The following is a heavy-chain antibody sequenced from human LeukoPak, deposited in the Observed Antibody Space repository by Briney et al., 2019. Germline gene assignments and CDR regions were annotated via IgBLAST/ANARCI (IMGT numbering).Heavy chain of an antibody. V-gene: IGHV4-59*08. J-gene: IGHJ4*02. Sequence: TSETLSLTCTVSGGSINSYYWSWIRQPPGKGLEWIGYIYDSGSTNYNPSLKSRVTISVDTSKNQFSLKLSSVTAADTAVYYCARQVGSSWYVDYWGQGTLVTVSS. D-gene: IGHD6-13*01. CDR3: ARQVGSSWYVDY. CDR2: IYDSGST. CDR1: GGSINSYY.